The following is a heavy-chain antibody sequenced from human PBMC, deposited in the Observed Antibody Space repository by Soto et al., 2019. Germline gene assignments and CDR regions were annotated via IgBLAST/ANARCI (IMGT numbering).Heavy chain of an antibody. CDR1: GYTFTNNW. CDR2: INPSDSDT. J-gene: IGHJ4*02. D-gene: IGHD5-12*01. CDR3: ARGSGYNNY. Sequence: LKISCKGSGYTFTNNWIAWVRQMPGKGLERMGIINPSDSDTRYSPSFQGQVTISADKAISTAYLQWSSLKASDTAMYYCARGSGYNNYWGQGTLVTVSS. V-gene: IGHV5-51*01.